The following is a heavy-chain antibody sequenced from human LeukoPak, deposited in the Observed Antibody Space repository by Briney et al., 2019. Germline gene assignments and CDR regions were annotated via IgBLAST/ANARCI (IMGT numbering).Heavy chain of an antibody. D-gene: IGHD6-6*01. CDR3: ASSSYSSSSS. J-gene: IGHJ5*02. CDR2: INEDGSQK. Sequence: GGSLRLSCAASGITFTNYWMIWVRQAPGKGLEWVANINEDGSQKYYVGSVEGRFIISRDNAENSVFLQMNSLRAEDTALYYCASSSYSSSSSWGQGTLVTVSS. V-gene: IGHV3-7*01. CDR1: GITFTNYW.